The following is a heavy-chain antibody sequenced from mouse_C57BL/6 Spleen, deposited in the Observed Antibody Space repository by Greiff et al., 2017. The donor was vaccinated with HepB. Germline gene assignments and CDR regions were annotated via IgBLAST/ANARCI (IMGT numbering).Heavy chain of an antibody. CDR2: INPGSGGT. CDR1: GYAFTNYL. J-gene: IGHJ1*03. CDR3: ARWGTGWYFDV. V-gene: IGHV1-54*01. D-gene: IGHD3-3*01. Sequence: VQLQQSGAELVRPGTSVKVSCKASGYAFTNYLIEWVKQRPGQGLEWIGVINPGSGGTNYNEKFKGKATLTADKSSSTAYMQLSSLTSADSAVYFCARWGTGWYFDVWGTGTTVTVSS.